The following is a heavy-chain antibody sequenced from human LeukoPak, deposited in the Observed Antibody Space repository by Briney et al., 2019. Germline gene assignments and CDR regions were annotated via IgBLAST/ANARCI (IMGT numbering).Heavy chain of an antibody. CDR2: VTHTGGT. V-gene: IGHV4-34*01. CDR3: ARLGSSGYYYVY. CDR1: GGSFSGYY. D-gene: IGHD3-22*01. Sequence: SETLSLTCAVYGGSFSGYYWSWIRQPPGEGLEWIGEVTHTGGTNYNPSLKSRVTISLDTFKNQFSLKLTSVTAADTAVYYCARLGSSGYYYVYWGQGTLVTVSS. J-gene: IGHJ4*02.